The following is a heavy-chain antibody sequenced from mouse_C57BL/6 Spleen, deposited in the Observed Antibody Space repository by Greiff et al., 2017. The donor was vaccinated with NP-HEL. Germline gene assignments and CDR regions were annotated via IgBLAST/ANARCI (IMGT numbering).Heavy chain of an antibody. Sequence: QVQLQQSGAELARPGAPVKLSCKASGYTFTSYGISWVKQRTGQGLEWIGEIYPRSGNTYYNEKFKGKATLTADKSSSTAYMELRSLTSEDSAVYFCARSGTVVAYYYAMDYWGQGTSVTVSS. V-gene: IGHV1-81*01. D-gene: IGHD1-1*01. CDR3: ARSGTVVAYYYAMDY. J-gene: IGHJ4*01. CDR2: IYPRSGNT. CDR1: GYTFTSYG.